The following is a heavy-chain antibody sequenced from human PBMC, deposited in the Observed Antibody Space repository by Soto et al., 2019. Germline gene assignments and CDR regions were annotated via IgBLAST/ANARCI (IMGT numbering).Heavy chain of an antibody. V-gene: IGHV1-46*01. CDR1: GYTFTSYY. J-gene: IGHJ6*02. Sequence: QGQLVQSGAEVKKPGASVKVSCKASGYTFTSYYMHWVRQAPGQGLEWMGIINPSGGSTSYAQKFQGRVNMKRDKSTSTVYMELSSMRSEVTAVYYCARDRQYSYGPRWYYGMDVWGQGTTVTVSS. D-gene: IGHD5-18*01. CDR2: INPSGGST. CDR3: ARDRQYSYGPRWYYGMDV.